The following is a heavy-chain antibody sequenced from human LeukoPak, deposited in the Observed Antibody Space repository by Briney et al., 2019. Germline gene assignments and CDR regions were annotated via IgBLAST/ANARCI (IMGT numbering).Heavy chain of an antibody. CDR1: SGSFSSSSYF. CDR3: ARVEMATISFDY. V-gene: IGHV4-61*05. J-gene: IGHJ4*02. CDR2: IYYSGST. Sequence: SETLPLTCTVSSGSFSSSSYFCGWIRQPPGKGLEWIGYIYYSGSTNYNPSLKSRVTISVDTSKNQFSLKLSSVTAADTAVYYCARVEMATISFDYWGQGTLVTVSS. D-gene: IGHD5-24*01.